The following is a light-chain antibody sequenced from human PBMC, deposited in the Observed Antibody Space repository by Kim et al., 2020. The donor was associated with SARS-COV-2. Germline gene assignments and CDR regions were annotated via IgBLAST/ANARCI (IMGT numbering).Light chain of an antibody. J-gene: IGKJ2*01. CDR3: QQYYTTLYT. V-gene: IGKV4-1*01. Sequence: DIVMTQSPDSLAVSLGERATINCKSSQSVLYSSNNKNYLAWYQQKPGQPPKLLIYWASTRESGVPDRFSGRGSGTDFTLTISSLQAEDVAVYYCQQYYTTLYTFGQGTKLEI. CDR2: WAS. CDR1: QSVLYSSNNKNY.